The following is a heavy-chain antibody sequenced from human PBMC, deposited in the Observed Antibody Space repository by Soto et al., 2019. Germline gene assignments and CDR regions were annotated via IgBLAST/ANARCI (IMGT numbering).Heavy chain of an antibody. CDR3: ARGDDILTYYYYYVMDV. CDR1: GYTFTGYY. J-gene: IGHJ6*02. D-gene: IGHD3-9*01. CDR2: INPNSGGT. Sequence: GASVKVSCKASGYTFTGYYMHWVRQAPGQGLEWMGWINPNSGGTNYAQKFQGWVTMTRDTSISTAYMELSRLRSDDTAVYYCARGDDILTYYYYYVMDVWGQGTTVTVSS. V-gene: IGHV1-2*04.